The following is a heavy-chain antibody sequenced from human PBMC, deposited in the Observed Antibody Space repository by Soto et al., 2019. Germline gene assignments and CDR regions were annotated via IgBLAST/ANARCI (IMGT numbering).Heavy chain of an antibody. J-gene: IGHJ4*02. CDR1: GGSLSSNY. V-gene: IGHV4-59*08. D-gene: IGHD6-13*01. Sequence: QLQLLESGPGLVKPSETLFLTCTVSGGSLSSNYWTWIRQPPGKALEWIGYIFYSGSTNYNPSLRSRVTISVDMAKNQVSLKLRSVTAADSAVYYCARGPSWYHYWGQGTLVTVSS. CDR2: IFYSGST. CDR3: ARGPSWYHY.